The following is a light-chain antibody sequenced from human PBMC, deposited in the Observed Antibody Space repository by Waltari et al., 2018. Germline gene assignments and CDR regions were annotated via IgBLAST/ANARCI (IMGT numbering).Light chain of an antibody. CDR3: CSYAGSSTYVV. CDR2: DVT. J-gene: IGLJ2*01. V-gene: IGLV2-23*02. Sequence: QSALTQPASVSGSPGQSITISCSGSNSDVGNYNLVSWYQHHPGKAPKLIIYDVTKRPSGVANPFSCSKSGNTASLAISGLQAEDEADYYCCSYAGSSTYVVFGGGTKLTVL. CDR1: NSDVGNYNL.